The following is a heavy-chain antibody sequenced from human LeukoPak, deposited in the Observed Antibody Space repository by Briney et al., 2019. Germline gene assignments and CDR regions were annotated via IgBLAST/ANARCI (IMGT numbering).Heavy chain of an antibody. V-gene: IGHV4-61*05. D-gene: IGHD3-10*01. CDR3: ARELWLLYYYGSGSYRREYYFDY. J-gene: IGHJ4*02. CDR1: GGSISSSSYY. CDR2: IYYSGST. Sequence: SETLSLTCTVSGGSISSSSYYWGWIRQPPGKGLEWIGYIYYSGSTNYNPSLKSRVTISVDTSKNQFSLKLSSVTAADTAVYYCARELWLLYYYGSGSYRREYYFDYWGQGTLVTVSS.